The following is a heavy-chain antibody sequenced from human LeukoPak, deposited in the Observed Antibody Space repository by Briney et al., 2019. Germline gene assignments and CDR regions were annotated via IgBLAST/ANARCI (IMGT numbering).Heavy chain of an antibody. CDR3: ATRGFQENYLDS. CDR1: GASIRNSYW. CDR2: IYHSGGT. V-gene: IGHV4-4*02. Sequence: PSGTLSLTCVVSGASIRNSYWWTWVRPPPGKGLEWIGEIYHSGGTNYNPSLKSRVNISVDNSKDQFSLKLNSVTAADTAMYYCATRGFQENYLDSWGQGTLVTVSS. J-gene: IGHJ4*02.